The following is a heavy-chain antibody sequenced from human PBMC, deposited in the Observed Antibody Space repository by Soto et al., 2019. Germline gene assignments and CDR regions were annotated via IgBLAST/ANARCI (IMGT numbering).Heavy chain of an antibody. D-gene: IGHD3-3*01. CDR2: ISGSGGST. Sequence: PGGSLRLSCAASGFTFSSYAMSWVRQAPGKGLEWVSAISGSGGSTYYADSVKGRFTISRDNSKNTLYLQMNSLRAEDTAVYYCAEDLRAHGAEYFQHWGQGTLVTISS. V-gene: IGHV3-23*01. CDR3: AEDLRAHGAEYFQH. J-gene: IGHJ1*01. CDR1: GFTFSSYA.